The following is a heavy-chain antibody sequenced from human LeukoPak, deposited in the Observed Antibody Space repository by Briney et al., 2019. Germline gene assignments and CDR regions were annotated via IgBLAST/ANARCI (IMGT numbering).Heavy chain of an antibody. CDR1: GFRFSSYA. V-gene: IGHV3-23*01. D-gene: IGHD1-7*01. J-gene: IGHJ4*02. CDR2: ISGSGVST. CDR3: AKDERNWNYNLASQTYD. Sequence: GGSLRLACAASGFRFSSYAMSWVRQAPGKGLEWVSAISGSGVSTYYADSVKGRFTISRDNSKNTLYLQMSSLRAEDTAVYYCAKDERNWNYNLASQTYDWGQGTLVTVSS.